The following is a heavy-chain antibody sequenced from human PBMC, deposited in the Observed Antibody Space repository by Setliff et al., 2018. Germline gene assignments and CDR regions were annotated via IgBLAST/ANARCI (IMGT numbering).Heavy chain of an antibody. Sequence: PSETLSLTCTVSGDSLSGDNYFWSWIRHLPGKGLQWLGHIYYTGKTYYNPSLKSRLAMSVDTSKREFALRLSSVTAADTAVYYCARTSTYVLGSGSYWDRWFDPWSQGTLVTVS. CDR2: IYYTGKT. CDR1: GDSLSGDNYF. V-gene: IGHV4-31*02. D-gene: IGHD3-10*01. J-gene: IGHJ5*02. CDR3: ARTSTYVLGSGSYWDRWFDP.